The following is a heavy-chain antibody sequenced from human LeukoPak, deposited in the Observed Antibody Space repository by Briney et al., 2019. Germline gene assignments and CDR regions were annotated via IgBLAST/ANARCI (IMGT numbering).Heavy chain of an antibody. D-gene: IGHD3-22*01. CDR2: INSRGSST. V-gene: IGHV3-48*03. CDR3: AREDYYDSSGYPD. CDR1: GFTFSEYE. J-gene: IGHJ4*02. Sequence: GGSLRLSCAASGFTFSEYEMNWVRQAPGKGLEWASYINSRGSSTYYTDSVKGRFTISRDNAKNSLYLQMNSLRAEDTAVYYCAREDYYDSSGYPDWGQGALVTVSS.